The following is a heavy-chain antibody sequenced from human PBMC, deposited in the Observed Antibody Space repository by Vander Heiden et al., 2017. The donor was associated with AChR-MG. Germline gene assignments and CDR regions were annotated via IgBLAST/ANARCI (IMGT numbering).Heavy chain of an antibody. D-gene: IGHD2-2*01. CDR1: GCSISTYY. J-gene: IGHJ5*02. CDR3: ARHRYQLLQKNWFDP. V-gene: IGHV4-59*08. Sequence: QVQLQESGPGLVKPSETLSLTCNASGCSISTYYWSWIRQPPGKGLEWIGYIYYTGSTNYNPSLKSRVTISVDTSKNQFSLRLSSVTAADTAVYYCARHRYQLLQKNWFDPWGQGTLVTVSS. CDR2: IYYTGST.